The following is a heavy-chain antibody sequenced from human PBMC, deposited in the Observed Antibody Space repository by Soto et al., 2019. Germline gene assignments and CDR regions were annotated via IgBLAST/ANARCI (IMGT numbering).Heavy chain of an antibody. CDR3: ARAPSTYYYDSSGYYLFQH. Sequence: ASVKVSCKASGGTSSSYAISWVRQAPGQGLEWMGGIIPIFGTANYAQKFQGRVTITADESTSTAYMELSSLRSEDTAVYYCARAPSTYYYDSSGYYLFQHWGQGTLVTVSS. J-gene: IGHJ1*01. D-gene: IGHD3-22*01. CDR2: IIPIFGTA. V-gene: IGHV1-69*13. CDR1: GGTSSSYA.